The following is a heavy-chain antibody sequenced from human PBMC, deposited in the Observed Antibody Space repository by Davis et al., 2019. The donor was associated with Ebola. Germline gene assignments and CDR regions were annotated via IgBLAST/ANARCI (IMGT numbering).Heavy chain of an antibody. Sequence: PSETLSLTCTVSGGSISSHYWSWIRQPPGKGLEWIGYIYYTESTKYHPSLESRVTISVDTSKSQFSLKLRSVTAADTAVYYCARGLTVSRFDPWGQGTLVTVSS. CDR1: GGSISSHY. D-gene: IGHD4-17*01. V-gene: IGHV4-59*11. J-gene: IGHJ5*02. CDR3: ARGLTVSRFDP. CDR2: IYYTEST.